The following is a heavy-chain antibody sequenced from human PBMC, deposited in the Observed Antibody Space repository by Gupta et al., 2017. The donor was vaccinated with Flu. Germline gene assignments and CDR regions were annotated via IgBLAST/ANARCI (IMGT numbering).Heavy chain of an antibody. Sequence: SGSTYYNPSLKSRVTISVDTSKNQFSLKLSSVTAADTAVYYCARRLSLIDPWGQGTLVTVSS. CDR2: SGST. CDR3: ARRLSLIDP. V-gene: IGHV4-39*01. D-gene: IGHD2/OR15-2a*01. J-gene: IGHJ5*02.